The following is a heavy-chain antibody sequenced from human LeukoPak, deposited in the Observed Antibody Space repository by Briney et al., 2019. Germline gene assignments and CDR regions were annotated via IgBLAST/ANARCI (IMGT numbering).Heavy chain of an antibody. D-gene: IGHD4-23*01. V-gene: IGHV3-30*18. CDR3: AKVGGQINYYYGMDV. J-gene: IGHJ6*02. Sequence: PGGSLRLSCAASGFTFGSYGMHWVRQAPGKGLEWVAVISYDGSNKYYADSVKGRFTISRDNSKNTLYLQMNSLRAEDTAVYYCAKVGGQINYYYGMDVWGQGTTVTVSS. CDR2: ISYDGSNK. CDR1: GFTFGSYG.